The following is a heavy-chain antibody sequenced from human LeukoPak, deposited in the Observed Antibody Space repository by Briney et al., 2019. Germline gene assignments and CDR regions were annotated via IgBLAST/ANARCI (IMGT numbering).Heavy chain of an antibody. CDR2: IIPIFGTA. CDR3: ARSGPLGYYFDY. J-gene: IGHJ4*02. CDR1: GGTFSSYA. Sequence: ASVKVSCKASGGTFSSYAISWVRQAPGQGLEWMGGIIPIFGTANYAQKFQGRVTITADESTSTAYMELSSLGSEDTAVYYCARSGPLGYYFDYWGQGTLVTVSS. V-gene: IGHV1-69*13. D-gene: IGHD3-16*01.